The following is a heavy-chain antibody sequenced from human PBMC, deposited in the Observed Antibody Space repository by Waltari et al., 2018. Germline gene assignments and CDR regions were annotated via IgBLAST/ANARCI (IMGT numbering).Heavy chain of an antibody. V-gene: IGHV4-39*01. J-gene: IGHJ4*02. D-gene: IGHD3-22*01. Sequence: QLELQESGPGLVKPSETLSLTCSVPGGSLRRSGYSWVWIRQPPGKGLEWIGSIYYSGTTYYNPSLNSRVTISVDTSKNQFSLKLTSVTAADTAMYFCARQSYYDESGHDWGQGTLVTVSS. CDR3: ARQSYYDESGHD. CDR2: IYYSGTT. CDR1: GGSLRRSGYS.